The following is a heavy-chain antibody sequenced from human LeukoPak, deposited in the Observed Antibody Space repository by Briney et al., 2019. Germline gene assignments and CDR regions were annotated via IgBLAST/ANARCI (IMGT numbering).Heavy chain of an antibody. D-gene: IGHD3-3*01. V-gene: IGHV1-18*01. Sequence: ASVKVSCKGSDYTFTSYGISWVRQAPGQGLEWMGWISAYNGNTNYAQKLQGRVTMTTDTSTSTAYMELRSLRSDDTAVYYCARVWGIPYYDFWSGYYAGFDYWGQGTLVTVSS. J-gene: IGHJ4*02. CDR2: ISAYNGNT. CDR1: DYTFTSYG. CDR3: ARVWGIPYYDFWSGYYAGFDY.